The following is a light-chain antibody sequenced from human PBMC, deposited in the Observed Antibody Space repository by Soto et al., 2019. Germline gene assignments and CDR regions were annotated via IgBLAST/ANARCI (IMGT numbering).Light chain of an antibody. Sequence: QSALTQPASVSASPGQSITISCTVNFGGYNSVSWYQQHPGNAPKLMIYDVSHRPSGVSSRFSGSKSGNTASLTISGLQAEDEAYYYCSSFTTTSRVFGGGTKLTVL. CDR2: DVS. V-gene: IGLV2-14*03. J-gene: IGLJ3*02. CDR1: FGGYNS. CDR3: SSFTTTSRV.